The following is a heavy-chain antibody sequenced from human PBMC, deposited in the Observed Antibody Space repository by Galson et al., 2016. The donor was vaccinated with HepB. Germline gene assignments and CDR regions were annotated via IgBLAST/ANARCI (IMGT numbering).Heavy chain of an antibody. CDR1: GFTFNTYS. J-gene: IGHJ5*02. V-gene: IGHV3-48*02. CDR2: ISSSSSTI. Sequence: SLRLSCAASGFTFNTYSMNWVRQAPGKGLEWVSHISSSSSTIKYADSVKGRFTITRDNAKNSLYLQMNSLRDEDTAVYYCARSVGTAVGADPAPNWFDPWGQGTLVTVSS. D-gene: IGHD2-21*02. CDR3: ARSVGTAVGADPAPNWFDP.